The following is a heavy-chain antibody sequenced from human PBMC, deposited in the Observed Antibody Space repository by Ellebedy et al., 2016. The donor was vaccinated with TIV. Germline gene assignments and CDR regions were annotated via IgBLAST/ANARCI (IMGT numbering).Heavy chain of an antibody. CDR1: GFTFRSHG. Sequence: GGSLRLXCVASGFTFRSHGIYWVRQAPGKGLEWVAVLSSDGSNKYYADSVKGRFTISRDNSKNTLYLQMNSLGTDDVAVYYCARGGSSGGSDYWGQGTLVTVSS. J-gene: IGHJ4*02. D-gene: IGHD3-10*01. CDR2: LSSDGSNK. V-gene: IGHV3-30*03. CDR3: ARGGSSGGSDY.